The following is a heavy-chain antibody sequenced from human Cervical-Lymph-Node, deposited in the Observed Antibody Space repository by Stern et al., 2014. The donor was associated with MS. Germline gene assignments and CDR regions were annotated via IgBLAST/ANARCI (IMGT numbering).Heavy chain of an antibody. J-gene: IGHJ4*02. CDR2: ICKSGTI. D-gene: IGHD1-1*01. Sequence: QLQLQESGPKLVKLSETLSLTYNVATRYCWTWIRQSPGTGLEYIGYICKSGTIDYNPSLRSRVTISLDTSRNQVSLKLTSMTAADTAVYYCAKLRHQLDRGAIESWGQGTQVTVSS. CDR1: TRYC. V-gene: IGHV4-59*08. CDR3: AKLRHQLDRGAIES.